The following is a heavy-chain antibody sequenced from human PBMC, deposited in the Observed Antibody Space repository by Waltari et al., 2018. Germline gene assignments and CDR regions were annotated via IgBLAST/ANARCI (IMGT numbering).Heavy chain of an antibody. CDR1: GYTFTGYY. J-gene: IGHJ4*02. V-gene: IGHV1-2*06. CDR2: INPNSGGP. CDR3: ARTENPIVATITYFDY. D-gene: IGHD5-12*01. Sequence: QVQLVQSGAEVKKPGASVKVSCKASGYTFTGYYMHWVRPAPGQGLEWMGRINPNSGGPNKAQSFQGRVTMTRDTSISTAYMELSRLRSDDTAVYYCARTENPIVATITYFDYWGQGTLVTVSS.